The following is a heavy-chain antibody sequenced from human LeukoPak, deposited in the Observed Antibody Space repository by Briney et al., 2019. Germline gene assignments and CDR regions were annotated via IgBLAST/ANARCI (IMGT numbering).Heavy chain of an antibody. Sequence: SQTLSLTCTVSGGSISSGDYYWSWIRQPPGKGLEWIGYIYYSGSTYYNPSLKSRVTISVDTSKNQFSLKLSSVTAANTAVYYCAREVSWFWFDYWGQGTLVTVSS. V-gene: IGHV4-30-4*01. CDR2: IYYSGST. CDR3: AREVSWFWFDY. J-gene: IGHJ4*02. CDR1: GGSISSGDYY. D-gene: IGHD3-10*01.